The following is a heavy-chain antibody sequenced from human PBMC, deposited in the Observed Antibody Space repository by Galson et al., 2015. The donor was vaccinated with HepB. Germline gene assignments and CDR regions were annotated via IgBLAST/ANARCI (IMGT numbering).Heavy chain of an antibody. J-gene: IGHJ6*02. V-gene: IGHV1-2*02. CDR2: INPNSGGT. CDR1: GYTFTGYY. D-gene: IGHD2-21*01. CDR3: ARVGIRRGDPFYYGMDV. Sequence: SVKVSCKASGYTFTGYYMHWVRQTPGQGLEWMGWINPNSGGTNYAQKFQGRVTMTRDTSISTAYMELSRLRSDDTAVYYCARVGIRRGDPFYYGMDVWGQGTTVTVSS.